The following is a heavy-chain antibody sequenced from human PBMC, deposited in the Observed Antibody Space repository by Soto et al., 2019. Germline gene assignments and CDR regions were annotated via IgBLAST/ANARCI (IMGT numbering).Heavy chain of an antibody. Sequence: SETLSLTCAVSGYSISSGYYWGWIRQPPGKGLEWIGSIYHSGSTYYTPSLKSRVTISVDTSKNQFSLKLSSVTAADTAVYYCARDLGLLWFGGGNWFDPWGQGTPVTVS. D-gene: IGHD3-10*01. CDR3: ARDLGLLWFGGGNWFDP. CDR2: IYHSGST. J-gene: IGHJ5*02. CDR1: GYSISSGYY. V-gene: IGHV4-38-2*02.